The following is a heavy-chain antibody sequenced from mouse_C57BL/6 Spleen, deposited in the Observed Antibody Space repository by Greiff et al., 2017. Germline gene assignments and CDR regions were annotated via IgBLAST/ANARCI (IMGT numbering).Heavy chain of an antibody. CDR1: GFSFNTYA. D-gene: IGHD2-1*01. Sequence: DVHLVESGGGLVQPKGSLKLSCAASGFSFNTYAMNWVRQAPGKGLEWVARIRSKSNNYATYYADSVKDRFTISRDDSESMLYLQMNNLKTEDTAMYYCVGNSYYFDYWGQGTTLTVSS. J-gene: IGHJ2*01. V-gene: IGHV10-1*01. CDR2: IRSKSNNYAT. CDR3: VGNSYYFDY.